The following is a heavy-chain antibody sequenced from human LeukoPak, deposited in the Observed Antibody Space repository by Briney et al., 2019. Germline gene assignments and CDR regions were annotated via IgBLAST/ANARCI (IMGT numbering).Heavy chain of an antibody. CDR3: AKDDSYGLDY. Sequence: PGRSLTLSCAASGFTFSSYGMHWVRQAPGKGLEWVAVISYDGSNKYYADSVKGRFTISRDNSKNTLYLQMNGLRAEDTVVYYCAKDDSYGLDYWGQGTLVTVSS. CDR1: GFTFSSYG. J-gene: IGHJ4*02. D-gene: IGHD5-18*01. CDR2: ISYDGSNK. V-gene: IGHV3-30*18.